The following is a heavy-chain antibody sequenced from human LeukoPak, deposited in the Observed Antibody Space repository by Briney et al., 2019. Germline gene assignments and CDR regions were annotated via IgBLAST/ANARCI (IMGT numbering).Heavy chain of an antibody. CDR3: ARQGGGFWYFDL. J-gene: IGHJ2*01. CDR1: GGSISSYY. CDR2: IYYSGST. Sequence: SETLSLTCTVSGGSISSYYWSWIRQPPGKGLEWIGYIYYSGSTNYNPSLKSRVTISVDTSKNQFSLKLSSVPAADTAVYYGARQGGGFWYFDLWGRGTLVTVSS. D-gene: IGHD6-25*01. V-gene: IGHV4-59*08.